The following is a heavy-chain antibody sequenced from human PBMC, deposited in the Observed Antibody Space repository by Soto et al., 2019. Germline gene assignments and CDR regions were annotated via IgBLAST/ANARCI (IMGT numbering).Heavy chain of an antibody. CDR2: IWDDGNKK. Sequence: PGGSLRLSCAASGFTFNSYGMYWVRQAPGKGLEWVTNIWDDGNKKYYAESVKGRFTVSRGNSKNMLYLQMNSLTAEDTAVYYCARDKGAAILHLLYWGQGTLVTVSS. D-gene: IGHD2-21*01. V-gene: IGHV3-33*01. J-gene: IGHJ4*02. CDR3: ARDKGAAILHLLY. CDR1: GFTFNSYG.